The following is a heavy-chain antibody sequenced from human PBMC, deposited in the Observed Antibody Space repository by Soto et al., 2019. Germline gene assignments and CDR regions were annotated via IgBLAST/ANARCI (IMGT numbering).Heavy chain of an antibody. CDR2: ILALESHK. CDR3: ATGLKDASNRPSFDS. V-gene: IGHV3-11*01. J-gene: IGHJ6*02. D-gene: IGHD3-16*01. CDR1: GFNFSDFY. Sequence: VRLVESGGMSVRPGGALRLSCSGSGFNFSDFYLNWIRYTPGKGLEWVSSILALESHKYYTASVLGRFSISRDNARKSLFLQMTDLRVEDTGIYFCATGLKDASNRPSFDSWGPGTAVTVSS.